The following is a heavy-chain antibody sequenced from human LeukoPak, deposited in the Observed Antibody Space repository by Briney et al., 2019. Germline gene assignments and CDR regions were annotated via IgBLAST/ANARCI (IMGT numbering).Heavy chain of an antibody. D-gene: IGHD4-17*01. J-gene: IGHJ6*03. Sequence: PGGSLRLSCAASGFTFSSYAMSWVRQAPGKGLEWVSTISGSGSNTYYADSVKGRFTISRDNSKNTVYLQMNSLRAEDTAVYYCAKYWGAYGDYRGRYMDVWGKGTTVTVSS. CDR3: AKYWGAYGDYRGRYMDV. CDR1: GFTFSSYA. CDR2: ISGSGSNT. V-gene: IGHV3-23*01.